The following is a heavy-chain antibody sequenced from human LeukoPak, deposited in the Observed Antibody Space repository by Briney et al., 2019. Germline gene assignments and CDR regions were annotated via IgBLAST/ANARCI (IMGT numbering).Heavy chain of an antibody. Sequence: SETLSLTCNVSGGSVSSGSSYWSWLRQPPGKGLEWIGYIYYSGSTNYNPSLKSRVTISVDASKNQFSLKLSSVTAADTAVYYCARATVTTWGYWFDPWGQGTLVTVSS. J-gene: IGHJ5*02. D-gene: IGHD4-17*01. CDR2: IYYSGST. CDR1: GGSVSSGSSY. CDR3: ARATVTTWGYWFDP. V-gene: IGHV4-61*01.